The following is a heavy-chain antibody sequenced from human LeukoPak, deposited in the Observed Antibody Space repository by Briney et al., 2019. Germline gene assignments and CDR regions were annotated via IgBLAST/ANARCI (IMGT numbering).Heavy chain of an antibody. CDR1: GYTFTSHG. CDR3: AGQKDPRPIDY. Sequence: GASVKVSCKASGYTFTSHGISWVRQAPGQGLEWMGWINPSSGGTNYAQKFQGRVTMTRDTSISTAYMELSELRSDDTAVYYCAGQKDPRPIDYWGQGTLITVSS. V-gene: IGHV1-2*02. CDR2: INPSSGGT. J-gene: IGHJ4*02.